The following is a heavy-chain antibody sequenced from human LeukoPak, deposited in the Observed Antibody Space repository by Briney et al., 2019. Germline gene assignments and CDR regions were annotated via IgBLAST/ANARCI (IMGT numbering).Heavy chain of an antibody. CDR3: ARPKGYCSGGSCYNNWFDP. CDR2: IYYSGST. Sequence: SETLSLTCTVSGGSISSYYWSWLRQPPGKGLEWIGYIYYSGSTNYNPSLKSRVTISVDTSKNQFSLKLSSVTAADTAVYYCARPKGYCSGGSCYNNWFDPWGQGTLVTVSS. J-gene: IGHJ5*02. V-gene: IGHV4-59*08. CDR1: GGSISSYY. D-gene: IGHD2-15*01.